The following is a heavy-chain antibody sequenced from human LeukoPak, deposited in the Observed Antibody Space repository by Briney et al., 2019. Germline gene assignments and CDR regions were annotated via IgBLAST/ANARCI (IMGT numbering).Heavy chain of an antibody. D-gene: IGHD6-6*01. J-gene: IGHJ4*02. CDR3: ARDGGEQLVYFSFDY. Sequence: ASVKVSCKASGYTFTSYYMHWVRQAPGQGLEWMGIINPSGGSTSYAQKFQGRVTMTRDTSTSTVYMELSSLRSEDTAVYYCARDGGEQLVYFSFDYWGQGTLVTVSS. V-gene: IGHV1-46*01. CDR1: GYTFTSYY. CDR2: INPSGGST.